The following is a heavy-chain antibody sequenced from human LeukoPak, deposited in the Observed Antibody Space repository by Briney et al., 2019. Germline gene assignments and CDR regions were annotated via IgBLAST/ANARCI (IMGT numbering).Heavy chain of an antibody. J-gene: IGHJ3*02. V-gene: IGHV4-59*12. Sequence: SETLSLTCIVSGGSISRYYWNGVREPPGEGLEWMGYIYYSVSTNYNPSLKSRVTISIDTSKTQLSLKLNSVPAADTAVYYCARTEITVPRGPRGFDIWGQRTMVSVSS. CDR2: IYYSVST. CDR1: GGSISRYY. D-gene: IGHD3-10*01. CDR3: ARTEITVPRGPRGFDI.